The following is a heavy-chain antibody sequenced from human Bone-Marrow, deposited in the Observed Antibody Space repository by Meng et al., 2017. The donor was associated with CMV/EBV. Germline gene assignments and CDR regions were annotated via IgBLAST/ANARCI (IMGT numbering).Heavy chain of an antibody. D-gene: IGHD6-13*01. CDR3: AAGYRTFRARRFHWFDP. CDR1: GGPISRISYY. Sequence: SETLSLTCTASGGPISRISYYWGWIRQPPGKGLEWIGSIDYSGSTYYNPSLKSRVTISVDTSKNQFSLKLSSVTASDTAVNHCAAGYRTFRARRFHWFDPWGQGTLVTASS. CDR2: IDYSGST. V-gene: IGHV4-39*07. J-gene: IGHJ5*02.